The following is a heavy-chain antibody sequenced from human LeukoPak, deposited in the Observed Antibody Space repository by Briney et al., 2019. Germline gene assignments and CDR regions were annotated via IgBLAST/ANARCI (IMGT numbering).Heavy chain of an antibody. D-gene: IGHD3-16*01. V-gene: IGHV1-18*01. Sequence: ASVKVSCKASGYTFTSYGISWVRQAPGQGLEWMGGISAYNGNTNYAQKLQGRVTMTPDTSTSTAYMELRSLRSDDTAVYYCARVGGGPVGYYYMDVWGKGTTVTISS. CDR2: ISAYNGNT. CDR3: ARVGGGPVGYYYMDV. J-gene: IGHJ6*03. CDR1: GYTFTSYG.